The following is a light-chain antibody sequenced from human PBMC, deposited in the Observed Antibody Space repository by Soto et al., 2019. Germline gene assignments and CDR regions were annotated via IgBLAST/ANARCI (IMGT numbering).Light chain of an antibody. Sequence: EIVMTQSPATLSVSPGERATLSCRASQSVSSNLAWYQQKPGQAPRLLIYDASHRAAGIPARFSGGGSGTEFTLTISSLQSEDFAVYYCQQYNNWPKMFGQGTKVDI. CDR2: DAS. CDR1: QSVSSN. CDR3: QQYNNWPKM. V-gene: IGKV3D-15*01. J-gene: IGKJ1*01.